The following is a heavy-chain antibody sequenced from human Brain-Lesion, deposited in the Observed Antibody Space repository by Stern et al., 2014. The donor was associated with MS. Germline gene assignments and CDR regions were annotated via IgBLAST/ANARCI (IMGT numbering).Heavy chain of an antibody. CDR3: ARDQRGITIFGVVTDYYYLGMDV. CDR1: GYIFTGYY. V-gene: IGHV1-2*02. J-gene: IGHJ6*02. CDR2: INPNTGGT. D-gene: IGHD3-3*01. Sequence: QVQLVQSGAEVKKPGASVKVSCKTSGYIFTGYYIHWVRQAPGQGLEGMAWINPNTGGTKYAQKFQGQVTMSRDTSISTAFVELSSLTSDDTAVYYCARDQRGITIFGVVTDYYYLGMDVWGQGTTVTVSS.